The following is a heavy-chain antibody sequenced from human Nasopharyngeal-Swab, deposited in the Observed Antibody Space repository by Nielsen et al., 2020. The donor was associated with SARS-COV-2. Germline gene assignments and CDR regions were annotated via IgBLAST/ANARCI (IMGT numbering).Heavy chain of an antibody. CDR3: ARGGAARPGFDY. CDR2: IYYSGST. Sequence: WIRQPPGKGLEWIGYIYYSGSTYYNPSLKSRVTISVDTSKNQFSLKLSSVTAADTAVYYCARGGAARPGFDYWDQGTLVTVSS. D-gene: IGHD6-6*01. J-gene: IGHJ4*02. V-gene: IGHV4-31*02.